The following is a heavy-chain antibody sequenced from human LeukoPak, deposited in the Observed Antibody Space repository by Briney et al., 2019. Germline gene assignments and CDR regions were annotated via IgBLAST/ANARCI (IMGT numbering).Heavy chain of an antibody. Sequence: ASVKVSCKASGYTLTAYYIYWVRQAPGQGLEWMGRINPNSGGTDYAQNFQGRVTMTRDTSISTAYMELSRLRSEDTAVYYCASGYCSGGTCYLVENWLDPWGQGTLVTVSS. CDR2: INPNSGGT. D-gene: IGHD2-15*01. V-gene: IGHV1-2*06. CDR1: GYTLTAYY. CDR3: ASGYCSGGTCYLVENWLDP. J-gene: IGHJ5*02.